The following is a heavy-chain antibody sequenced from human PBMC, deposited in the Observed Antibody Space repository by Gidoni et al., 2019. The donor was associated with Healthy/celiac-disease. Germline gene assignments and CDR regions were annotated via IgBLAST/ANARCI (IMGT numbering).Heavy chain of an antibody. V-gene: IGHV1-24*01. D-gene: IGHD3-22*01. CDR1: GYTLTELS. CDR2: FDPEDGET. J-gene: IGHJ1*01. Sequence: QVQLVQSGAEVKKPGASVKVSCKVSGYTLTELSMHWVRQAPGKGLEWMGGFDPEDGETIYAQKFQGRVTMTEDTSTDTAYMELSSLRSEDTAVYYCATQMIVVVTSAEYFQHWGQGTLVTVSS. CDR3: ATQMIVVVTSAEYFQH.